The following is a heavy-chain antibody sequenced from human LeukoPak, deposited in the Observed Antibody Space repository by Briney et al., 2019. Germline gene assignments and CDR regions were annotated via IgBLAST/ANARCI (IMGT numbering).Heavy chain of an antibody. CDR3: ARQGYSSSWAKYYYYMDV. D-gene: IGHD6-13*01. J-gene: IGHJ6*03. Sequence: GGSLRLSCAASGFTFNSYEMNWVRHAPGKGLKGVSYISSSGSTRYYADSVQGRFTLARDNAKNSLSLQMNSLRAEDTAVYYCARQGYSSSWAKYYYYMDVWGKGTTVTVSS. CDR2: ISSSGSTR. CDR1: GFTFNSYE. V-gene: IGHV3-48*03.